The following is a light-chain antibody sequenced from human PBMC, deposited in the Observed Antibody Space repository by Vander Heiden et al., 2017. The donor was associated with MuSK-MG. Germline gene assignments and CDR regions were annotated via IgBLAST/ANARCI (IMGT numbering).Light chain of an antibody. CDR2: QDN. CDR1: KWGGKY. J-gene: IGLJ2*01. V-gene: IGLV3-1*01. Sequence: SYEVAQPPSVSVSPGQPANITCSGDKWGGKYASWDQEKPGQSAVLVVYQDNKRPSGIPGRFSGSDSGNTVTLTIGGTQAMDEADYYCQAWDSSTVIFGGGTKLTVL. CDR3: QAWDSSTVI.